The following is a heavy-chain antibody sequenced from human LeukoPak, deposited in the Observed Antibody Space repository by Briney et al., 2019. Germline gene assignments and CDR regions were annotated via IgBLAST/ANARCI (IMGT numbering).Heavy chain of an antibody. J-gene: IGHJ4*02. CDR3: ARAPIEYIAGRREGFDY. D-gene: IGHD6-6*01. CDR2: ISSSSSII. Sequence: GGSLRLSCAVSGFTFSSYSMNWVRRAPGKGLEWISYISSSSSIIYYADSVKGRFTISRDNAKNSLYLQMNSLRADDTAVYYCARAPIEYIAGRREGFDYWGQGTLVTVSS. CDR1: GFTFSSYS. V-gene: IGHV3-48*01.